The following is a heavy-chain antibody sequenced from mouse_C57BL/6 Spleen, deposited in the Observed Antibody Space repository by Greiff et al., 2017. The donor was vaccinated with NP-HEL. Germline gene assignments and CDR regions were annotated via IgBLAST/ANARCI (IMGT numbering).Heavy chain of an antibody. J-gene: IGHJ4*01. CDR2: IWSGGST. Sequence: VQLVESGPGLVQPSQSLSITCTVPGFSLTSYGVHWVRQSPGKGLEWLGVIWSGGSTDYNAAFISRLSISKDNSKSQVFFKMNSLQADDTAIYYCARRELWYLYAMDYWGQGTSVTVSS. V-gene: IGHV2-2*01. CDR3: ARRELWYLYAMDY. D-gene: IGHD2-1*01. CDR1: GFSLTSYG.